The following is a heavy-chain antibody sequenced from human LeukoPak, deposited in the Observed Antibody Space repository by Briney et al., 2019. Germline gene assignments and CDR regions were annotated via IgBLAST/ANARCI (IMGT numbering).Heavy chain of an antibody. CDR2: MNPNSGNT. CDR3: AREHPGSWYVGYYYYMDV. D-gene: IGHD6-13*01. Sequence: ASVKVSCKASGYTFTSYDINWVRQATGQGLEWMGWMNPNSGNTGYAQKFQGRVTITRNTSISTAYMELSSLRSEDTAVYYRAREHPGSWYVGYYYYMDVWGKGTTVTVSS. CDR1: GYTFTSYD. J-gene: IGHJ6*03. V-gene: IGHV1-8*03.